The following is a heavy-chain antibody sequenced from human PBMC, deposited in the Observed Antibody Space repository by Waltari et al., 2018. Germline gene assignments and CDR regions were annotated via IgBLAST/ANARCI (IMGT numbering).Heavy chain of an antibody. CDR1: GFPVSSDS. Sequence: EVRLVESGGDLVQPGGSLRLSCAASGFPVSSDSMNWLRQAPGKGLGWVSFIYSGGSANYTDSVKGRFIVSRDNSRNTLYLQMNGLRADDTAIYYCARGHRGSRPLWGQGTLVTVSS. CDR2: IYSGGSA. D-gene: IGHD3-10*01. J-gene: IGHJ4*02. V-gene: IGHV3-53*01. CDR3: ARGHRGSRPL.